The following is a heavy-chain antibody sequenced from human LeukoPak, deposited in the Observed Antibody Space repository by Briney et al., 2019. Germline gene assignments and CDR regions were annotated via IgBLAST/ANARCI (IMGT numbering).Heavy chain of an antibody. J-gene: IGHJ4*02. D-gene: IGHD6-19*01. Sequence: KPSETLSLTCTVSGGSISSSSYYWGWIRQPPGKGLEWIGSIYYSGSTYYNPSLKSRVTISVDTSKNQFSLKLSSVTAADTAVYYCARDPYSSGWYLDFFDYWGQGTLVTVSS. V-gene: IGHV4-39*07. CDR3: ARDPYSSGWYLDFFDY. CDR2: IYYSGST. CDR1: GGSISSSSYY.